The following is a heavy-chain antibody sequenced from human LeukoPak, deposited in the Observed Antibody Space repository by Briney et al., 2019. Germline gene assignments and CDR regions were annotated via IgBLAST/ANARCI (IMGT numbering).Heavy chain of an antibody. CDR1: GYTFTSYY. V-gene: IGHV1-46*01. Sequence: ASVKVSCKASGYTFTSYYMHWVRQAPGQGLEWMGIINPSGGSTSYAQKFQGRVTMTRDMSTSTVYMELSSLRSEDTAVYYCARAPTVTYFDYWGQGTLVTVSS. CDR3: ARAPTVTYFDY. J-gene: IGHJ4*02. D-gene: IGHD4-17*01. CDR2: INPSGGST.